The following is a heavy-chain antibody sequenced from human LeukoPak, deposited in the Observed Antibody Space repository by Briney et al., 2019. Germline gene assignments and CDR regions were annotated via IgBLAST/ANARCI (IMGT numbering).Heavy chain of an antibody. CDR2: INPNSGGT. CDR1: GYTFTGYY. V-gene: IGHV1-2*02. Sequence: ASVKVSCKASGYTFTGYYMHWVRQAPGQGLEWMGWINPNSGGTNYAQKFQGRVTMTRDTSISTAYMELSRLRSDDTAVYYCARVSCRGGSCYLPLNWFDPWGQGTLVTVSS. J-gene: IGHJ5*02. CDR3: ARVSCRGGSCYLPLNWFDP. D-gene: IGHD2-15*01.